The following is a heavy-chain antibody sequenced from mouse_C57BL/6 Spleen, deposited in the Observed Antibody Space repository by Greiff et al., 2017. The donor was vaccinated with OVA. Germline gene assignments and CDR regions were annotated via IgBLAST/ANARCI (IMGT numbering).Heavy chain of an antibody. D-gene: IGHD4-1*01. CDR3: ARRLGSWFAY. CDR1: GYSFTGYY. J-gene: IGHJ3*01. CDR2: INPSTGGT. V-gene: IGHV1-42*01. Sequence: EVQLQQSGPELVKPGASVKISCKASGYSFTGYYMNWVKQSPEKSLEWIGEINPSTGGTTYNQKFKAKATLTVDKSPSTAYMHLKSLTSEDSAVYYCARRLGSWFAYWGQGTLVTVSA.